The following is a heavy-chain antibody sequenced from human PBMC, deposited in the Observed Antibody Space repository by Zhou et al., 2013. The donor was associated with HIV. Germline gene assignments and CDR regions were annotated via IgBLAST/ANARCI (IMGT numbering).Heavy chain of an antibody. Sequence: QVQLVQSGAEVKKPGSSVKVSCKASGGTFSSYAISWVRQAPGQGLEWMGGIIPIFGTANYAQKFQGRVTITTDESTSTAYMELSSLRSEDTAVYYCASPTLGYCSSTTDFRCFDIWGQGTMVTVSS. CDR3: ASPTLGYCSSTTDFRCFDI. CDR1: GGTFSSYA. V-gene: IGHV1-69*05. CDR2: IIPIFGTA. J-gene: IGHJ3*02. D-gene: IGHD2-2*01.